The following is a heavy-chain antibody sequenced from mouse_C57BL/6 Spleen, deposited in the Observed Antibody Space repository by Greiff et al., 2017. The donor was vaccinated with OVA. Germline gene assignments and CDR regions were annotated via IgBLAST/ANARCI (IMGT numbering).Heavy chain of an antibody. J-gene: IGHJ2*01. Sequence: QVQLQQPGAELVMPGASVKLSCKASGYTFTSYWMHWVKQRPGQGLEWIGEIDPSDSYTNYNQKFKGKSTLTVDKSSSTAYMQLSSLTSEDSAVYYCARRGRAYYFDYWGQGTPLTVSS. CDR3: ARRGRAYYFDY. V-gene: IGHV1-69*01. D-gene: IGHD3-3*01. CDR2: IDPSDSYT. CDR1: GYTFTSYW.